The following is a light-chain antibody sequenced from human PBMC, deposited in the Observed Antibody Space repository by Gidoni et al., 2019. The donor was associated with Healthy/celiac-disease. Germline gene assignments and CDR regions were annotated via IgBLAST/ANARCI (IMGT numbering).Light chain of an antibody. J-gene: IGKJ5*01. CDR2: GAS. V-gene: IGKV3-20*01. CDR3: QQYGNSPLIT. CDR1: QSVTSNY. Sequence: EIVLTQSPGTLSLSPGERATLSCRASQSVTSNYLAWYQQKPGQAPRLLIYGASSRATGIPDRFSGSGSGTDFTLTINRLEPEDFAVYYCQQYGNSPLITFGQGTRLEIK.